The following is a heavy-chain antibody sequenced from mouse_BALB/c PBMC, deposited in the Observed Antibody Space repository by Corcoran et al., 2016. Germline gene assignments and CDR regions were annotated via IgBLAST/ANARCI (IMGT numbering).Heavy chain of an antibody. CDR1: GYSFTSYT. V-gene: IGHV1-18*01. Sequence: EVQLQQSGPELVKPGASVKISCKASGYSFTSYTMNWVKQSHGKNLEWMGLINPYNGGTSYNQKFKGKATLTVDKSSSTAYMELLSLTSEDSAVYYCARGSNFDVWGAGTTVTVSS. J-gene: IGHJ1*01. CDR3: ARGSNFDV. CDR2: INPYNGGT.